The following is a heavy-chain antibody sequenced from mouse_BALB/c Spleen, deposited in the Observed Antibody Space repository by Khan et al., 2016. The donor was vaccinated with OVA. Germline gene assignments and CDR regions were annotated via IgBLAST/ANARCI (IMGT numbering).Heavy chain of an antibody. D-gene: IGHD3-3*01. Sequence: EVKLQESGPGLVKPSQSLSLTCSVTGYSITSGYYWNWIRQFPGNKLEWMGYKVYDGSNNYNPSLKNRISITRDTSKNQFFLQLKSVTTEDTATYYGVRGGRWFANWGHGTLVTVSA. CDR2: KVYDGSN. CDR3: VRGGRWFAN. CDR1: GYSITSGYY. J-gene: IGHJ3*01. V-gene: IGHV3-6*02.